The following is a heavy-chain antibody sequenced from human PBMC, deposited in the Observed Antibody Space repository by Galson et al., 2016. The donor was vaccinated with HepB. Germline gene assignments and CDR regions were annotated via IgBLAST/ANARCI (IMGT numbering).Heavy chain of an antibody. CDR1: GFIFGSYD. CDR3: ARGFPVAGVGMVV. D-gene: IGHD3-10*01. Sequence: SLRLSCAASGFIFGSYDMYWVRRGPGKGLEWVSFIGAADDTHYPDSVNGRSTISRQNAKNSLYLEMNSLRAGDTAEYYCARGFPVAGVGMVVWGRGTTVSVSS. CDR2: IGAADDT. V-gene: IGHV3-13*01. J-gene: IGHJ6*04.